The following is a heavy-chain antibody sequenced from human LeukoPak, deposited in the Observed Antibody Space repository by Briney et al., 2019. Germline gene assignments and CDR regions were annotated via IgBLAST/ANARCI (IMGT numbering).Heavy chain of an antibody. D-gene: IGHD6-13*01. J-gene: IGHJ5*02. Sequence: GESLKISCKGSGYSFTSYWIGWVRQMPGKGLEWMGIIYPGDSDTRYSPSFQGQVTISADKSISTAYLQWSSLKASDTAMYYCATLGLQSGGCSSQLALYNWFDPWGQGTLVTVSS. CDR1: GYSFTSYW. CDR3: ATLGLQSGGCSSQLALYNWFDP. V-gene: IGHV5-51*01. CDR2: IYPGDSDT.